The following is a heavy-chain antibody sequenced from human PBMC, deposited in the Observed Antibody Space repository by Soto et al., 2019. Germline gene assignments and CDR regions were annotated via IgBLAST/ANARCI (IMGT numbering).Heavy chain of an antibody. CDR1: GFTFSSYA. V-gene: IGHV3-30-3*01. CDR2: ISYDGSNK. J-gene: IGHJ3*02. D-gene: IGHD3-10*01. CDR3: AREDRLREGAFDI. Sequence: GASLRLSCAASGFTFSSYAMHWVRQAPGKGLEWVAVISYDGSNKYYADSVKGRFTISRDNSKNTLYLQMNSLRAEDTAVYYCAREDRLREGAFDIWGQGTMVTVSS.